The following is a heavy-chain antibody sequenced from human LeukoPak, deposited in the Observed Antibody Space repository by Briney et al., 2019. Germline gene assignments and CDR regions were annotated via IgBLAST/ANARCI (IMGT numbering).Heavy chain of an antibody. J-gene: IGHJ6*02. CDR2: IWYDGSNK. CDR3: ARDVMGPEYYVISYGMDV. CDR1: GFTFSSYG. Sequence: GGSLRLSCAASGFTFSSYGMHWVRQAPGKGLEWVAVIWYDGSNKYYADSVKGRFTISRDNSKNTLYLQMNSLRAEDTAVYYCARDVMGPEYYVISYGMDVWGQGTTVTVSS. D-gene: IGHD3-9*01. V-gene: IGHV3-33*01.